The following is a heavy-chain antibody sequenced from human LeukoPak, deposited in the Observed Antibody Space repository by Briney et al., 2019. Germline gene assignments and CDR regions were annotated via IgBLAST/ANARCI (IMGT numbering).Heavy chain of an antibody. J-gene: IGHJ4*02. D-gene: IGHD3-22*01. Sequence: GGSLRLSCAASGFTFSSYAMHWVRQAPGKGLEWVAVLSYDGSNKYYADSVKGRFTISRDNSKNTLYLQMNSLRAEDTAVYYCARDSYDSSGYYPDYWGQGTLVTVSS. V-gene: IGHV3-30-3*01. CDR2: LSYDGSNK. CDR1: GFTFSSYA. CDR3: ARDSYDSSGYYPDY.